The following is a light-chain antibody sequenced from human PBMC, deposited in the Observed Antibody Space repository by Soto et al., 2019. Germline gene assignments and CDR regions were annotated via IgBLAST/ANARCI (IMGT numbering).Light chain of an antibody. CDR3: RSYAGGFVV. CDR1: SSDIGAHTY. J-gene: IGLJ2*01. Sequence: QSALTQPASVSGSPGQSITISCTGTSSDIGAHTYVSWFQQHPGKVPKVIISNVSTRPSGISDRFAGSKSGNTASLTICGLQAEDDADYYCRSYAGGFVVFGGGTKLTVL. CDR2: NVS. V-gene: IGLV2-14*01.